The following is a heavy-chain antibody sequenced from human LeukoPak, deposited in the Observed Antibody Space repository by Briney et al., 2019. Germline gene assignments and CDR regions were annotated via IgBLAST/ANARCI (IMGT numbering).Heavy chain of an antibody. D-gene: IGHD6-13*01. CDR3: ARLPAKYSSSWFNWFDP. CDR2: IYYSGST. V-gene: IGHV4-59*12. Sequence: SETLSLTCTVSGVTISSYYWSWIRQPPGKGLEWIGYIYYSGSTNYNPSLKSRVTISVDTSKNQFSLKLSSVTAADTAVYYCARLPAKYSSSWFNWFDPWGQGTLVTVSS. J-gene: IGHJ5*02. CDR1: GVTISSYY.